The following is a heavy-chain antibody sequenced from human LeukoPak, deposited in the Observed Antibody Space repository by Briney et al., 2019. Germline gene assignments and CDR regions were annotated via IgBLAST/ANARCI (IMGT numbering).Heavy chain of an antibody. CDR3: ARVDSSNWYEYRGYFDY. V-gene: IGHV4-61*01. Sequence: NPSETLSLTCTVSGGSISSGSYYWSWIRQPPGKGLEWIGYIYYSGSTNYNPSLKSRVTISVDTSKNQFSLKLSSVTAADTAVYYCARVDSSNWYEYRGYFDYWGQGTLVTVSS. CDR1: GGSISSGSYY. J-gene: IGHJ4*02. CDR2: IYYSGST. D-gene: IGHD6-13*01.